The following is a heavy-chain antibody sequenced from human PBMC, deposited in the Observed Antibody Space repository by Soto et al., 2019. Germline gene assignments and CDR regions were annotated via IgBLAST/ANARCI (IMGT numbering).Heavy chain of an antibody. Sequence: GASVKVSCKTSGYTFASYAMHWVRQAPGQRLEWMGWINAGNGNTKYSQKFQGRVTITRDTSASTAYMELSSVTAADTAVYYCARSPPTYGTPFDYWGQGTLVTVSS. CDR1: GYTFASYA. J-gene: IGHJ4*02. V-gene: IGHV1-3*01. D-gene: IGHD3-10*01. CDR3: ARSPPTYGTPFDY. CDR2: INAGNGNT.